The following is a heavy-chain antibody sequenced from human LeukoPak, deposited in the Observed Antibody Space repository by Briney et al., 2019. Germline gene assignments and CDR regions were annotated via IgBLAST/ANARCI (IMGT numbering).Heavy chain of an antibody. D-gene: IGHD6-6*01. CDR2: ISGSGGST. J-gene: IGHJ4*02. Sequence: PGGSLRLSCAASGFTFSSYALSWVRQAPGKGLECVSAISGSGGSTYSADSLKGRFTISRDNSKNTLYLQMSSLRAEDTALYYCAKSLGPISNIAARPLDYWGLGTLVTVSS. CDR3: AKSLGPISNIAARPLDY. V-gene: IGHV3-23*01. CDR1: GFTFSSYA.